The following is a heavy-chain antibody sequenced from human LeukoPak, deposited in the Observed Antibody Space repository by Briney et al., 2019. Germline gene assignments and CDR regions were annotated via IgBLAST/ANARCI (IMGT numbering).Heavy chain of an antibody. CDR1: GGSISSGDYY. CDR3: ASNYYGSGSLDY. J-gene: IGHJ4*02. CDR2: IYYSGST. Sequence: PSETLSLTCTVPGGSISSGDYYWSWIRQPPGKGLEWIGYIYYSGSTYYNPSLKSRVTIAVDTSKNQFSLKLSSVTAADTAVYYCASNYYGSGSLDYWGQGTLVTVSS. D-gene: IGHD3-10*01. V-gene: IGHV4-30-4*01.